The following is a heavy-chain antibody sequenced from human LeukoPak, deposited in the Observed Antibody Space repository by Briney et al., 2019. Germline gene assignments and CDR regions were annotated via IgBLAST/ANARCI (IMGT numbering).Heavy chain of an antibody. CDR1: GFPFSSYA. Sequence: GSLRLSFAASGFPFSSYAMQWVRRAPGKGLEWVAVISYDGNDKFYADSVKGRLTISRDNSKNTLFLQMDSLRAEDTAVYHCARPHYSQLELYHYYGMDVWGQGTTVTVSS. CDR2: ISYDGNDK. J-gene: IGHJ6*02. V-gene: IGHV3-30*04. CDR3: ARPHYSQLELYHYYGMDV. D-gene: IGHD1-7*01.